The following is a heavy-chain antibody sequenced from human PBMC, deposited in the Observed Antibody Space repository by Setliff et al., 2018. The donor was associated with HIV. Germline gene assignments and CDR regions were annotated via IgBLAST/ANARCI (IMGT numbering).Heavy chain of an antibody. CDR2: ITSSSTYI. CDR3: ARDRGYCSGGSCHFDY. CDR1: GFTFSSYS. J-gene: IGHJ4*02. Sequence: PGGSLRLSCAASGFTFSSYSVNWVRQAPGKGLEWVSSITSSSTYIYYADSVKGRFTISRDNAKNSLYLQMNSLRAEDTAVYYCARDRGYCSGGSCHFDYWGQGTLVTVSS. D-gene: IGHD2-15*01. V-gene: IGHV3-21*01.